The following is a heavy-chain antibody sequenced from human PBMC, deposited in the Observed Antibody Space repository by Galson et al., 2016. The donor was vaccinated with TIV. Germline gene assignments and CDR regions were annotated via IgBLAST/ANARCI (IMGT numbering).Heavy chain of an antibody. CDR3: ARWAETGSYYDYFQH. J-gene: IGHJ1*01. Sequence: TLSLTCNVSGGSISSGAYHWSWIRPEPGKALEWIGSIYDGGSTDYNPSLQSRITISVDTSQNQFSLKLSSVTAADTAVYYCARWAETGSYYDYFQHWGQGTLVTVSS. D-gene: IGHD1-26*01. V-gene: IGHV4-31*03. CDR1: GGSISSGAYH. CDR2: IYDGGST.